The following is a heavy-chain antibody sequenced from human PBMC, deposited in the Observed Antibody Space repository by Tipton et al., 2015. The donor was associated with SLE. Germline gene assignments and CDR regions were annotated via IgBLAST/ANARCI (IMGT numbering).Heavy chain of an antibody. CDR3: ARLGYSNASIDY. CDR2: IYYSGST. J-gene: IGHJ4*02. CDR1: GGSISSSSYY. Sequence: TLSLTCTVSGGSISSSSYYWSWIRQPPGKGLEWIGYIYYSGSTNYNPSLKSRVTISVDTSKNQFSLKLSSVTAADTAVYYCARLGYSNASIDYWGQGTLVTVSS. D-gene: IGHD6-13*01. V-gene: IGHV4-61*05.